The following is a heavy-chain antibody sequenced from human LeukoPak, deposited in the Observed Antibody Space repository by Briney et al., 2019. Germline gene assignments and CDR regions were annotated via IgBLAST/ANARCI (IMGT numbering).Heavy chain of an antibody. D-gene: IGHD3-9*01. CDR2: IRYDGSNK. Sequence: GGSLRLSCAASGFTFSSYGMHWVRQAPGKGLGWVAFIRYDGSNKYYADSVKGRFTISRDNSKNTLYLQMNSLRAEDTAVYYCANSYDILTGYQRPLGYWGQGTLVTVSS. V-gene: IGHV3-30*02. CDR1: GFTFSSYG. CDR3: ANSYDILTGYQRPLGY. J-gene: IGHJ4*02.